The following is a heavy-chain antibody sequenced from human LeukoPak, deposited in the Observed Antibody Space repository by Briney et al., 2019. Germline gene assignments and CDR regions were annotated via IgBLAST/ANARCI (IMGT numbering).Heavy chain of an antibody. Sequence: GGSLRLSCAASGFTFSSYAMHWVRQAPGKGLEWVAVISYDGSNKYYADSVKGRFTISRDNSKNTLYLQMNSLRAEDTAVYYCARSPGYSTMAATYSSRPLNYWGQGTLVTVSS. V-gene: IGHV3-30-3*01. CDR1: GFTFSSYA. CDR3: ARSPGYSTMAATYSSRPLNY. D-gene: IGHD5/OR15-5a*01. CDR2: ISYDGSNK. J-gene: IGHJ4*02.